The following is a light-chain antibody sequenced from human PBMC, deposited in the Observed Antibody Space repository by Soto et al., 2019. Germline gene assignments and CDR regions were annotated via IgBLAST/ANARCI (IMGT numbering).Light chain of an antibody. V-gene: IGKV1-39*01. CDR1: QRIGPY. Sequence: DIQMTQSPSSLSASVGDSVTITCRASQRIGPYVNWYQQKPGKPPKLLISAATNLADGVPSRFGGSGSGKDLTLYVSSLQPEDFARYYCQQRYSLPVWTFAQGTNVDIK. CDR2: AAT. CDR3: QQRYSLPVWT. J-gene: IGKJ1*01.